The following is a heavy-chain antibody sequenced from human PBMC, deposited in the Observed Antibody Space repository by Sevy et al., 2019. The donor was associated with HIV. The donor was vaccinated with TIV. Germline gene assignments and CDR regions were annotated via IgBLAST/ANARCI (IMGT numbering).Heavy chain of an antibody. V-gene: IGHV3-30*04. CDR2: ISYDGGTK. CDR3: ARDDGYSINWYPGY. D-gene: IGHD6-13*01. CDR1: GFTFSTYA. Sequence: GGSLRLSCAASGFTFSTYAMHWVRQAPGKGLEWVAVISYDGGTKYYADSVKGRFTISRDNSKNTLYVQMNSLRAEDTAVYYCARDDGYSINWYPGYRGQGTLVTVSS. J-gene: IGHJ4*02.